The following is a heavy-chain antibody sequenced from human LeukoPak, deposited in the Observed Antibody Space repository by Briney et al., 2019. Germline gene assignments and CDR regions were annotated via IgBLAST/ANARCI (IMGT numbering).Heavy chain of an antibody. CDR3: AATYSGNWEFDY. J-gene: IGHJ4*02. CDR2: INWNGGNT. D-gene: IGHD1-26*01. V-gene: IGHV3-20*04. Sequence: GGSLRLSCAASGFSFTAYWMSWVRQAPGKGLEWVSGINWNGGNTGSADSVKGRFTISRDNAKNSLYLQMNSLRAEDTALYYCAATYSGNWEFDYWGQGTLVTVSS. CDR1: GFSFTAYW.